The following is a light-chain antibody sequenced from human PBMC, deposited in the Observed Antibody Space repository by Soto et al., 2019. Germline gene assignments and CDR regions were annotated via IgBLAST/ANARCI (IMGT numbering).Light chain of an antibody. CDR3: LQDFNSPFT. CDR1: QGVGND. CDR2: AVT. V-gene: IGKV1-6*01. J-gene: IGKJ2*01. Sequence: AIEMTQSPSSLSASVGDRVTITCRASQGVGNDLGWYQQKPGKAPKLLIYAVTSLQSGVPSRFSGSGSGTAFTLTISSLQPEDSATYDCLQDFNSPFTLGQGTKL.